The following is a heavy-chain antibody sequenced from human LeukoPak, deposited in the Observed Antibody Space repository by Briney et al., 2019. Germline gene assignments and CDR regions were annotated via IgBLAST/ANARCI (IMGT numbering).Heavy chain of an antibody. D-gene: IGHD3-10*01. CDR3: AKALHGSGLYLFDY. V-gene: IGHV3-30*02. Sequence: GGSLRLSCAASGFTFSSYGMHWVRQAPGKGLEWVAFIRYDGSNKYYADSVKGRFTISRDNSKNTLYLQMNSLRAEDTAVYYCAKALHGSGLYLFDYWGQGTLVTVSS. J-gene: IGHJ4*02. CDR1: GFTFSSYG. CDR2: IRYDGSNK.